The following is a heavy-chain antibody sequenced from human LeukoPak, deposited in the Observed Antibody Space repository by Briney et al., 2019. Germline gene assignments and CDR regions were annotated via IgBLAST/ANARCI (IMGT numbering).Heavy chain of an antibody. CDR1: SGSFRTYY. CDR2: IFYNEGT. D-gene: IGHD3-10*01. V-gene: IGHV4-59*12. Sequence: SETLSLTCTVSSGSFRTYYWSWIRQPPGKGLEWIGYIFYNEGTSYNPSLKSRVTISVDTSKNQFSLKLSSVTAADTAVYYCARRPHITMVRGVMRNSNYYYYYMDVWGKGTTVTISS. CDR3: ARRPHITMVRGVMRNSNYYYYYMDV. J-gene: IGHJ6*03.